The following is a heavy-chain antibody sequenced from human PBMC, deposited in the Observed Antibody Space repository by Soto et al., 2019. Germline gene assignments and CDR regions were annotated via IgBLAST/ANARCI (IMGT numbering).Heavy chain of an antibody. CDR3: SRGYYDANGQSNALDI. J-gene: IGHJ3*02. CDR2: VHHSGDT. D-gene: IGHD3-3*01. Sequence: SETVSLTWTVAGASIRSSYCSWIRQSPGKGLEWIGFVHHSGDTKTHTSLKSRVAILQNTSKNQCSLIVTSVTAADTAMDFCSRGYYDANGQSNALDIWGQGTMVTVSS. V-gene: IGHV4-59*01. CDR1: GASIRSSY.